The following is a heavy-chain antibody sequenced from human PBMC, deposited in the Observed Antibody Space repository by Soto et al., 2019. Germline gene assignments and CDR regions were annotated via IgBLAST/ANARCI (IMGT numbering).Heavy chain of an antibody. Sequence: ASVKVSCKASGYTFTSYAMHWVRQAPGQRLEWMGWINAGNGNTKYSQKFQGRVTITRDTSASTAYMELSSLRSEDTAVYYCARESGQWVLLDDYGMDVWGQGTTVTVSS. V-gene: IGHV1-3*01. CDR2: INAGNGNT. J-gene: IGHJ6*02. D-gene: IGHD1-26*01. CDR1: GYTFTSYA. CDR3: ARESGQWVLLDDYGMDV.